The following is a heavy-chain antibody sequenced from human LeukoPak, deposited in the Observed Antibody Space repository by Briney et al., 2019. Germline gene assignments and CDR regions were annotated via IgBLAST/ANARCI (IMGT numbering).Heavy chain of an antibody. V-gene: IGHV3-23*01. CDR2: ISGSGGST. D-gene: IGHD2-2*01. CDR3: AKDRCSSTGCYRGHPFDY. CDR1: GFTFSSYA. Sequence: GGSLRLSCAASGFTFSSYAMSWVRQAPGKGLEWVSAISGSGGSTYYADSVKGRFTISRDNSKNTLYLQMNSLRAEDTAVYYCAKDRCSSTGCYRGHPFDYWGQGTLVTVSS. J-gene: IGHJ4*02.